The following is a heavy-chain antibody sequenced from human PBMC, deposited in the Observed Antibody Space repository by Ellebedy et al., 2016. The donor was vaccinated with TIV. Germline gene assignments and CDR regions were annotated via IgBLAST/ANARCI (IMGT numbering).Heavy chain of an antibody. CDR1: GGSISSSSYY. D-gene: IGHD3-10*01. Sequence: SETLSLTCTVSGGSISSSSYYRSWIRQPPGKGLEWIGYIYYSGSTNYNPSLKSRVTISVDTSKNQFSLKLSSVTAADTAVYYCARMVVDYYGSGSYPNWFDPWGQGTLVTVSS. CDR2: IYYSGST. J-gene: IGHJ5*02. CDR3: ARMVVDYYGSGSYPNWFDP. V-gene: IGHV4-61*01.